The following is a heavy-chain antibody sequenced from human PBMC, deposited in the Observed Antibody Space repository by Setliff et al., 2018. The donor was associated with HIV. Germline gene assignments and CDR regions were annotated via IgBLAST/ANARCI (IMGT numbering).Heavy chain of an antibody. D-gene: IGHD2-2*01. CDR1: GGSISSFY. CDR3: ARHICGTTACYAVDV. V-gene: IGHV4-59*01. J-gene: IGHJ3*01. Sequence: TLSLTCTVSGGSISSFYWTWIRQPPGKGLEWIGYIYYSGSTNYNPSLKSRLTISVDTSKNQVSLTLSSVTPADTAVYYCARHICGTTACYAVDVWGPGTMVTVSS. CDR2: IYYSGST.